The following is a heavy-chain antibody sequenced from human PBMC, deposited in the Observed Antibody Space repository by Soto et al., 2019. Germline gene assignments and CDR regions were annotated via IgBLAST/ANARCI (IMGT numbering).Heavy chain of an antibody. CDR2: IYYSGST. CDR3: ARQAYNDGGHYYGLDV. J-gene: IGHJ6*02. D-gene: IGHD5-18*01. CDR1: GGSISSYY. Sequence: PSETLSLTCTVSGGSISSYYWSWIRQPPGKGLEWIGYIYYSGSTNYNPSLKSRVTISVDTSKNQLSLKLRSVTAADTAVYYCARQAYNDGGHYYGLDVWGQGTTVTVSS. V-gene: IGHV4-59*01.